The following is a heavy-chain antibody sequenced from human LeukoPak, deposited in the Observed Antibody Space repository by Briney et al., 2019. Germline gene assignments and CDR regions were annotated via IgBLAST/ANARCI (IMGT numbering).Heavy chain of an antibody. CDR3: VKDFGRIRGTPDS. CDR2: ISGSGNGFSI. J-gene: IGHJ4*02. D-gene: IGHD1-26*01. V-gene: IGHV3-64D*06. CDR1: GFVFTIYT. Sequence: GGSLRLSCSASGFVFTIYTMYWVRQAPGKGPEYVSTISGSGNGFSIYYAGSVKGRFTISRDDSKSILYLQMNGLRSEDTAVYYCVKDFGRIRGTPDSWGQGTLVTVPS.